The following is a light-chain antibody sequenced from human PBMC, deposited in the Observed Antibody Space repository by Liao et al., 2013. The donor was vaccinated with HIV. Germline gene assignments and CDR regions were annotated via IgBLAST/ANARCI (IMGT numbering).Light chain of an antibody. CDR2: QDS. CDR3: QAWDSSTGV. Sequence: SYELTQPPSVSVSPGQTARITCSGDALPKLYACWYQQKPGQSPVLVIYQDSKRPSGIPERFSGSNSGNTATLTISGTQAMDEADYYCQAWDSSTGVFGTGTKVTVL. CDR1: ALPKLY. V-gene: IGLV3-1*01. J-gene: IGLJ1*01.